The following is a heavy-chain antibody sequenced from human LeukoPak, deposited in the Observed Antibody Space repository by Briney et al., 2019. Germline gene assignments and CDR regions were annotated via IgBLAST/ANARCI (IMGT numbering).Heavy chain of an antibody. D-gene: IGHD3-10*01. CDR2: INHSGST. Sequence: SETLSLTCAVYGGSFSGYYWSWIRQPPGKGLEWIGEINHSGSTNYNPSLRSRVTISVDTSKNQFSLKLSSVTAADTAVYYCARDDYYGSVFDYWGQGTLVTVSS. CDR1: GGSFSGYY. CDR3: ARDDYYGSVFDY. V-gene: IGHV4-34*01. J-gene: IGHJ4*02.